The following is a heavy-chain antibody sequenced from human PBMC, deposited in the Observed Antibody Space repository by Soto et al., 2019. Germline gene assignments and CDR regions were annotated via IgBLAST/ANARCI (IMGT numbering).Heavy chain of an antibody. J-gene: IGHJ6*03. D-gene: IGHD6-6*01. Sequence: EVQLLESGGGLVQPGGSLRLSCAASGFSFSSYAMSWVRQAPGKGLEWVSAISGSGGSAYCADSVKGRFTFSRDNSKDTLYLQMNSLRDEDTAVYYCAKQGAAQGYVDVWGKGTTVTVSS. CDR1: GFSFSSYA. CDR2: ISGSGGSA. V-gene: IGHV3-23*01. CDR3: AKQGAAQGYVDV.